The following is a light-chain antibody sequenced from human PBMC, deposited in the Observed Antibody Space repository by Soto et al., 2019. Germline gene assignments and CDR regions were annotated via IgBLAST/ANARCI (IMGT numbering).Light chain of an antibody. CDR3: QQYDNWPRT. CDR1: QSVSSN. CDR2: GAF. V-gene: IGKV3-15*01. J-gene: IGKJ1*01. Sequence: EIVMTQSPATLSVSPGERATLSCRASQSVSSNLAWYQQKPGQAPRLLIYGAFTRAPGIPARFRGGGSGTEFTLTISSLQSEDFAVYCCQQYDNWPRTFGQGTKV.